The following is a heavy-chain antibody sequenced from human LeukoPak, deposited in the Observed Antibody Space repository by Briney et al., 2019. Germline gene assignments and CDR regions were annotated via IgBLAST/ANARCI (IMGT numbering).Heavy chain of an antibody. D-gene: IGHD5-24*01. CDR3: ARDPPRRDGNNYGYFDL. J-gene: IGHJ2*01. CDR1: GYTFTSYG. V-gene: IGHV1-18*01. CDR2: ISAYNGNT. Sequence: GASVKVSCKASGYTFTSYGISWVRRAPGQGLEWMGWISAYNGNTNYAQKLQGRVTMTTDTSTRTAYMEVRSLRSDDTAVYYCARDPPRRDGNNYGYFDLWGRGTLVFVSS.